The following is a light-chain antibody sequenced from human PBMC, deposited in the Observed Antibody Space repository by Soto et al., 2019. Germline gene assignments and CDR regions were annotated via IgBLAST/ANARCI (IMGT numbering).Light chain of an antibody. J-gene: IGKJ3*01. CDR3: QQSYSTPLFT. CDR2: AAS. V-gene: IGKV3-11*01. CDR1: QSVSSY. Sequence: EIVLTQSPATLSLSPGERATLSCRASQSVSSYLAWYQQKPGQAPRLLIYAASSLQSGVPSRFSGSGSGTDFTLTISSLQPEDFATYYCQQSYSTPLFTFGPGTKVDIK.